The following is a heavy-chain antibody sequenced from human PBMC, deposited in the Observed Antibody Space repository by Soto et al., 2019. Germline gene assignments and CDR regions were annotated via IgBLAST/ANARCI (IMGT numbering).Heavy chain of an antibody. CDR3: ARAGDSSSWYGGGWFDP. V-gene: IGHV4-30-4*01. CDR1: GGSISSGDYY. Sequence: QVQLQESGPGLVKPSQTLSLTCTVSGGSISSGDYYWSWIRQPPGKGLEWIGYIYYSGSTYYNPSLKSRVTISVDTSKNQFSLMLSSVTAADTAVYYCARAGDSSSWYGGGWFDPWGQGTLVTVSS. CDR2: IYYSGST. D-gene: IGHD6-13*01. J-gene: IGHJ5*02.